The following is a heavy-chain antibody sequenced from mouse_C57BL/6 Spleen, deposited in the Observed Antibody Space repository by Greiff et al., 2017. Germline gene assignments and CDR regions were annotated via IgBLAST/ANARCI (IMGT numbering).Heavy chain of an antibody. CDR3: ARSGLGYYGSSPFAY. J-gene: IGHJ3*01. CDR1: GYTFTSYW. CDR2: IDPSDSYT. D-gene: IGHD1-1*01. Sequence: QVQLQQSGAELVMPGASVKLSCKASGYTFTSYWMHWVKQRPGQGLEWIGEIDPSDSYTNYNQKFQGKSTLTVDKASSTAYMQLSSLTSEDSAVYYWARSGLGYYGSSPFAYWGQGTLVTVSA. V-gene: IGHV1-69*01.